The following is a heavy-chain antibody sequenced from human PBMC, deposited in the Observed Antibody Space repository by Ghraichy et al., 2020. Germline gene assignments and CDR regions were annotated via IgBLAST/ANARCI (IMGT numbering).Heavy chain of an antibody. J-gene: IGHJ4*02. CDR1: VYTFRRHW. V-gene: IGHV3-7*01. CDR2: IKSDGSDI. Sequence: GSLRLSCAASVYTFRRHWMSWVRQAPGKGLEWVASIKSDGSDIFYVDSVKGRFTISRDNAKNSVSLEMNSLRVEDTAVYYCARDPYCDYKYGGTDYWGQGTLVGVSS. D-gene: IGHD4-17*01. CDR3: ARDPYCDYKYGGTDY.